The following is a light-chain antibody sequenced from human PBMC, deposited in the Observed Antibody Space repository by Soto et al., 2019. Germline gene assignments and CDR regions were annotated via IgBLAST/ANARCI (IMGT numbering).Light chain of an antibody. J-gene: IGKJ4*01. V-gene: IGKV3-20*01. Sequence: EVVLTQSPATLSLSPGEGATLSCRASQSISSSYLHWYQQKPGQAPRLLIFSTSNRDTGIPDRFSGSGSGTDFSLTISRLEPEDFAVYYCQQYGSSPPRTFGGGTKVEIK. CDR3: QQYGSSPPRT. CDR1: QSISSSY. CDR2: STS.